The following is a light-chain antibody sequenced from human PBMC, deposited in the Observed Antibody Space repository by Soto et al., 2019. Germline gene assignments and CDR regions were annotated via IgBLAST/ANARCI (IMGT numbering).Light chain of an antibody. CDR1: SSNIGAGYD. V-gene: IGLV1-40*01. Sequence: QSVLTQPRSVSGAPGQRVAISCTGSSSNIGAGYDVQWYQQLPGTAPKLLIYGNSNRPSGVPDRFSGSKSGTSASLAITGLQAEDEADYYCQSYDSSLSGYVFGTGTKVT. CDR2: GNS. J-gene: IGLJ1*01. CDR3: QSYDSSLSGYV.